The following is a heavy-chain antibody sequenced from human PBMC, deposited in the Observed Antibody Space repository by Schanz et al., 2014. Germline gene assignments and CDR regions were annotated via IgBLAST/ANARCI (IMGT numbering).Heavy chain of an antibody. Sequence: EVQLVESGGGLVKPGGSLRLSCAASGIAFSSYSMNWVRQAPGKGLEWVAGISGSGGSTDYADSVKGRFIIPRDNAKNSLYLQMNSLRAEDTAVYYCARDKGGYYPFDYWGQGSLVTVSS. J-gene: IGHJ4*02. CDR2: ISGSGGST. CDR1: GIAFSSYS. D-gene: IGHD3-22*01. V-gene: IGHV3-23*04. CDR3: ARDKGGYYPFDY.